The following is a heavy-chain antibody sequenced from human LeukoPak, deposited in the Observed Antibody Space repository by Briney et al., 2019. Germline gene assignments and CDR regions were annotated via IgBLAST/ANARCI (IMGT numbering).Heavy chain of an antibody. J-gene: IGHJ4*02. CDR1: GGSISSYY. V-gene: IGHV4-59*12. CDR2: IYYSGST. Sequence: ASETLSLTCTVSGGSISSYYWSWIRQPPGKGLEWIGYIYYSGSTNYNPSLKSRVTISVDTSKNQFSLKLSSVTAADTAVYYCARDSAMTTVTTGKNWGQGTLVTVSS. CDR3: ARDSAMTTVTTGKN. D-gene: IGHD4-17*01.